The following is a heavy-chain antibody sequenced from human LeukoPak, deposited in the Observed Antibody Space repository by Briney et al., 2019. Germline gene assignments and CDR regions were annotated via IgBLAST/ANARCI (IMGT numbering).Heavy chain of an antibody. CDR1: GFTVSSSDY. Sequence: GRSLRLSCAASGFTVSSSDYMSWIRHAPGKGLEWVSLIYSGGDTYYADSVKGRFTISRDDSKKTVYLQMNSLRAEDTAVYYCAVGSTSVYTYGYLDYWGQGTLVTVSS. CDR2: IYSGGDT. J-gene: IGHJ4*02. D-gene: IGHD5-18*01. V-gene: IGHV3-66*01. CDR3: AVGSTSVYTYGYLDY.